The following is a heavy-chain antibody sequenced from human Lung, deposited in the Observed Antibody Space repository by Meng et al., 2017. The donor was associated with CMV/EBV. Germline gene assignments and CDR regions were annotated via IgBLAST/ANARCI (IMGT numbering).Heavy chain of an antibody. J-gene: IGHJ3*02. CDR3: ARKPGDRYDFWSGYAFDI. V-gene: IGHV3-7*01. CDR2: IKQDGSEK. Sequence: GEXXKISCAASGFTFSSYWMSWVRQAPGKGLEWVANIKQDGSEKYYVDSVKGRFTISRDNAKNSLYLQMNSLRAEDTAVYYWARKPGDRYDFWSGYAFDIXGQGXMVTVSS. D-gene: IGHD3-3*01. CDR1: GFTFSSYW.